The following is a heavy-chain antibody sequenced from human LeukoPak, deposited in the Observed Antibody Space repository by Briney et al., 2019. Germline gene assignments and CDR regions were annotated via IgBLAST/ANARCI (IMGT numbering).Heavy chain of an antibody. CDR3: ARADGDYVDWFDP. J-gene: IGHJ5*02. Sequence: SETLSLTCAVYGGSFSGYYWSWIRQPPGKGLEWIGEINHSGSTNYNPSLKGRVTISVDTSKNQFSLKLSSVTAADTAVYYCARADGDYVDWFDPWGQGTLVTVS. CDR1: GGSFSGYY. D-gene: IGHD4-17*01. CDR2: INHSGST. V-gene: IGHV4-34*01.